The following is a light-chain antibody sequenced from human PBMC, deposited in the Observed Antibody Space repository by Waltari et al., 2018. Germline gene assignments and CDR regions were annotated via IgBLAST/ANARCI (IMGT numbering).Light chain of an antibody. Sequence: VVSQSPLSLPVTPGGPASISCRSSQRLLHGNGNNYLDWYLQKPGQSPQLLLYLGSNRASGVPDRFSGSGSGTDCTLRISRVEAEDVGVYYCMQSLQTLWTFRPGTKVEIK. CDR1: QRLLHGNGNNY. J-gene: IGKJ1*01. V-gene: IGKV2-28*01. CDR2: LGS. CDR3: MQSLQTLWT.